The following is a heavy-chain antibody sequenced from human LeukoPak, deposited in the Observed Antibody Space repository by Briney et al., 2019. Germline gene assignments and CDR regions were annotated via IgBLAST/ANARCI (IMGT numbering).Heavy chain of an antibody. J-gene: IGHJ3*02. CDR1: GYSFTSYW. D-gene: IGHD1-26*01. V-gene: IGHV5-51*01. CDR2: IYPGDSDT. Sequence: GESLKISCKGSGYSFTSYWIGWVRQMPGKGLEWMGIIYPGDSDTRYSPSFQGQVTISADKSISTAYLQWSSLKASDTAMYYCARPTLVGATVDAFDIWGQGTMVTVSS. CDR3: ARPTLVGATVDAFDI.